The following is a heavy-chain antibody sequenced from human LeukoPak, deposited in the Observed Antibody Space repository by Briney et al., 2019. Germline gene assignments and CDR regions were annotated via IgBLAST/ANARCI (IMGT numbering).Heavy chain of an antibody. J-gene: IGHJ4*02. Sequence: GGSLRLSCAASGFTFSSYAMSWVRQAPGKGLEWVSAISGSGGSTYYADSVKGRFTISRDDSKNTLYLQMNSLRAEDTAVFYCARGGNYRPFDYWGQGTLVTVSS. D-gene: IGHD4-11*01. CDR2: ISGSGGST. CDR1: GFTFSSYA. CDR3: ARGGNYRPFDY. V-gene: IGHV3-23*01.